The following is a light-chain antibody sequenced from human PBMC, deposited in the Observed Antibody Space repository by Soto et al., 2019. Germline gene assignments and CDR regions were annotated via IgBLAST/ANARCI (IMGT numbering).Light chain of an antibody. Sequence: DIVMTQSPLSLPVTPGEPASISCRSSQSLLHSNGYNCLDWYLQKPGQSPQLLIYLGSNRASGVPDRFSGSGSGTDFTLKISRVEAEDVGVYYCMQALQTQFTFGPGTKVDIK. CDR3: MQALQTQFT. V-gene: IGKV2-28*01. CDR1: QSLLHSNGYNC. J-gene: IGKJ3*01. CDR2: LGS.